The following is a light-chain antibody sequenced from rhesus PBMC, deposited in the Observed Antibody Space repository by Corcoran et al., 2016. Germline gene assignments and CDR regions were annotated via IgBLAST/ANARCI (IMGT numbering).Light chain of an antibody. J-gene: IGKJ2*01. CDR1: QGISSW. V-gene: IGKV1-22*01. CDR2: KAS. Sequence: DIQMTQSPSSLSASVGDKVTITCRASQGISSWLAWYQQKPGKAPKLLIYKASSLQRGVPARFSGSRSGTDFTLTISSLHPEDFATYYCRQYSSSPYSFGQGTKVEIK. CDR3: RQYSSSPYS.